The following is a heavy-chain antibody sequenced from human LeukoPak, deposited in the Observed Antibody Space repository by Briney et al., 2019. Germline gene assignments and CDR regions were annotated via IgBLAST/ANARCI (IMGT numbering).Heavy chain of an antibody. CDR1: GGSFSGYY. V-gene: IGHV4-34*01. Sequence: SETLSLTCAVYGGSFSGYYWSWIRQPPGKGLEWIGEINHSGSTNYNPSLKSRVTISVDTSKNQFSLKLSSVTAADTAVYYCAGETYCNSTSCYGNWFDPWGQGALVTVSS. CDR3: AGETYCNSTSCYGNWFDP. CDR2: INHSGST. D-gene: IGHD2-2*01. J-gene: IGHJ5*01.